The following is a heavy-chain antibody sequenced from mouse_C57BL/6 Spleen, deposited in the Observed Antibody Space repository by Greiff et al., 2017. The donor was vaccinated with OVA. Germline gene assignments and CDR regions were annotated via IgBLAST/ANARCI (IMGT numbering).Heavy chain of an antibody. CDR1: GYTFTSYW. CDR2: IHPNSGST. D-gene: IGHD2-3*01. V-gene: IGHV1-64*01. Sequence: VQLQQPGAELVKPGASVKLSCKASGYTFTSYWMHWVKQRPGQGLEWIGMIHPNSGSTNYNEKFKSKATLTVDKSSSTAYMQLSSLTSEDSAVEYCARWMGYDAYFDYWGQGTTLTVSS. J-gene: IGHJ2*01. CDR3: ARWMGYDAYFDY.